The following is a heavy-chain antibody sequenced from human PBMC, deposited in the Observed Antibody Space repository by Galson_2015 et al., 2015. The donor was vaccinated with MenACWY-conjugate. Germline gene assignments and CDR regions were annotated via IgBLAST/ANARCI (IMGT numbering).Heavy chain of an antibody. J-gene: IGHJ4*02. CDR3: ARDHTGDY. CDR2: ISTYNDDT. V-gene: IGHV1-18*04. D-gene: IGHD1-14*01. CDR1: GYSFISYP. Sequence: SVKVSCKASGYSFISYPIGWVRQAPGQGLEWVGWISTYNDDTHYAQNLQGRVTMTTDTSTSTVFMELRSLRSDDTAIYFCARDHTGDYWGQGTLVTVSS.